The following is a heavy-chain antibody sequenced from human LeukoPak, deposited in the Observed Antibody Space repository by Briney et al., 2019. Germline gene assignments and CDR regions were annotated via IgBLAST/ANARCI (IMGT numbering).Heavy chain of an antibody. Sequence: ASVKVSCKASGYTFTSYGISWVRQAPGQGLEWMGWISAYNGNTNYAQKLQGRVTITTDTSTSTAYMELRSLRSDDTAVYYCARGDGRNWGYRDHAFDIWGQGTMVTVSS. J-gene: IGHJ3*02. CDR1: GYTFTSYG. CDR2: ISAYNGNT. CDR3: ARGDGRNWGYRDHAFDI. D-gene: IGHD7-27*01. V-gene: IGHV1-18*01.